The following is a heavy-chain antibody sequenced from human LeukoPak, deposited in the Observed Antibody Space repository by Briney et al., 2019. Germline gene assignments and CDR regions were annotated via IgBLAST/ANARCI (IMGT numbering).Heavy chain of an antibody. V-gene: IGHV4-59*01. Sequence: SETLSLTCTVSGGSISSYYWSWIRQPPGKGLEWIGYIYYSGSTNYNPSLKSRVTISVDTSNNQFSLKLSSVTAADTAVYYCARGPYCGGDCYSPDAFDIWGQGTMVTVSS. D-gene: IGHD2-21*01. CDR3: ARGPYCGGDCYSPDAFDI. J-gene: IGHJ3*02. CDR1: GGSISSYY. CDR2: IYYSGST.